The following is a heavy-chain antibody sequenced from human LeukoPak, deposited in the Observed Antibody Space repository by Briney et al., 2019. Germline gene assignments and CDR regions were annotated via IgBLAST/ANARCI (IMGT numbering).Heavy chain of an antibody. CDR3: ATSRSEHMDY. Sequence: ASVKDSCKASGYTLTTYYMHWVRQAPGKGLEWMGGFDPEDGETIYAQKFQGRVTMTEDTSTDTAYMELSSLRSEDTAVYYCATSRSEHMDYWGQGTLVTVSS. D-gene: IGHD4-17*01. V-gene: IGHV1-24*01. CDR2: FDPEDGET. CDR1: GYTLTTYY. J-gene: IGHJ4*02.